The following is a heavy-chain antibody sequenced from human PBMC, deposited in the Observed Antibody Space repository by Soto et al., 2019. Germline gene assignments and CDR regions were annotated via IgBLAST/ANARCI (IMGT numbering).Heavy chain of an antibody. J-gene: IGHJ3*02. D-gene: IGHD3-10*01. CDR2: TYYRSKWYN. V-gene: IGHV6-1*01. Sequence: SQTLSLTCAISGDSVSSNSAAWNWIRQSPSRGLEWLGRTYYRSKWYNDYAVSVKSRITINPDTSKNQFSLQLNSVTPEDTAVYYCALQKGTTYYYGSGSLDWAFDIWGQGTMVTVSS. CDR3: ALQKGTTYYYGSGSLDWAFDI. CDR1: GDSVSSNSAA.